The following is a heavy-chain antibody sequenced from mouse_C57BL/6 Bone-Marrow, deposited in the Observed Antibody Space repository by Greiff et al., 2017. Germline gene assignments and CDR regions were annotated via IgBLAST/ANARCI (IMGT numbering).Heavy chain of an antibody. D-gene: IGHD2-14*01. CDR1: GFTFSSYA. Sequence: EVKLVESGEGLVKPGGSLKLSCAASGFTFSSYAMSGVRQTPEKRLEWVAYISSGGDYIYYADTVKGRFTISSDNARNTLYLQMSSLKSEDTAMYYCTRDIGLPHWYFDVWGTGTTVTVSS. V-gene: IGHV5-9-1*02. CDR3: TRDIGLPHWYFDV. CDR2: ISSGGDYI. J-gene: IGHJ1*03.